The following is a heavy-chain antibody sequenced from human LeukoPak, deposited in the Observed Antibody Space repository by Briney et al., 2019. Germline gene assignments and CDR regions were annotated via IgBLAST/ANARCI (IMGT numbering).Heavy chain of an antibody. CDR3: ARAIGGQLLPDY. Sequence: SVKVSCKASGGTFSSYTISWVRQAPGQGLEWMGRIIPILGIANYAQKFQGRVTITADKFTSTAYMELSSLRSEDTAVYYCARAIGGQLLPDYWGQGTLVTVSS. D-gene: IGHD2-2*01. V-gene: IGHV1-69*02. J-gene: IGHJ4*02. CDR2: IIPILGIA. CDR1: GGTFSSYT.